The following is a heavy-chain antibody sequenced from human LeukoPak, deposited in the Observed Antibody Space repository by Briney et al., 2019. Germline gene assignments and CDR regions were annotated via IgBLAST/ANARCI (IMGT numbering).Heavy chain of an antibody. Sequence: PSETLSLTCSVSGDSMSSNTWWTWVRQSPGKGLEWIGEMHHSGNTNYNPSLKSRVTLSVDKSKKQFSLKLIYVTAADTAVYYCASRPRYDGSDSYYYGMDIWGQGTTVTVSS. CDR1: GDSMSSNTW. V-gene: IGHV4-4*02. D-gene: IGHD3-10*01. CDR3: ASRPRYDGSDSYYYGMDI. CDR2: MHHSGNT. J-gene: IGHJ6*02.